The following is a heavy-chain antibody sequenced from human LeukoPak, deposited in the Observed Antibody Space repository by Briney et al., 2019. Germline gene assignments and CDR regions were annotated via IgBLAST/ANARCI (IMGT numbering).Heavy chain of an antibody. Sequence: GASVKVSCMASGYSFTSFGLSWVRQAPGQGPEWMGWISAASGSTNYAQKFQDRVTMTTDTSTTTVYMELRSLRSDVTAVYYCAKEQEGTAIGGVFDYWGQGTVVTVSS. CDR1: GYSFTSFG. V-gene: IGHV1-18*01. D-gene: IGHD2-21*02. J-gene: IGHJ4*02. CDR3: AKEQEGTAIGGVFDY. CDR2: ISAASGST.